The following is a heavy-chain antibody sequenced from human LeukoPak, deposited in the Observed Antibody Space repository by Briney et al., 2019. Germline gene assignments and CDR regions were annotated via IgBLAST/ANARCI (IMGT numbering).Heavy chain of an antibody. V-gene: IGHV3-11*01. CDR3: AKAPYSSSWYWFDP. D-gene: IGHD6-13*01. CDR2: ISSSGSTI. Sequence: PGGSLRLSCAASGFTFSDYYMSWIRQAPGKGLEWVSYISSSGSTIYYADSVKGRFTISRDNAKNSLYLQMNSLRAEDTAVYYCAKAPYSSSWYWFDPWGQGTLVTVSS. J-gene: IGHJ5*02. CDR1: GFTFSDYY.